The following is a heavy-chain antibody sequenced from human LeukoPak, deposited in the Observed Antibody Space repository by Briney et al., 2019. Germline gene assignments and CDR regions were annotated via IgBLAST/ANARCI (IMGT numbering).Heavy chain of an antibody. V-gene: IGHV3-23*01. Sequence: GGSLRLSCEASGFIFSAYAMSWVRQAPGKGLEWVSAISGSGESTYYADSVKGRFTISRDNSKNTVYLQMNSLRAEDTGVFYCAKDRRHLLWFGVSPGYWGQGILVTVSS. J-gene: IGHJ4*02. CDR3: AKDRRHLLWFGVSPGY. CDR2: ISGSGEST. D-gene: IGHD3-10*01. CDR1: GFIFSAYA.